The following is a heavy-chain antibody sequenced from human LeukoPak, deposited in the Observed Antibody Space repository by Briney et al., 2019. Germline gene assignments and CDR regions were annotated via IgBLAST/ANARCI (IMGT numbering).Heavy chain of an antibody. Sequence: PSETLSLTCTVSGGSISSYYWSWIRQPPGAGLEWIGYIYYSGSTNYNPSLKSRVTMSVDTSKNQLSLNLSSVTAADTAVYYCARGGSSSSLNHFDYWGQGTLVTVSS. CDR2: IYYSGST. CDR3: ARGGSSSSLNHFDY. CDR1: GGSISSYY. V-gene: IGHV4-59*01. J-gene: IGHJ4*02. D-gene: IGHD6-13*01.